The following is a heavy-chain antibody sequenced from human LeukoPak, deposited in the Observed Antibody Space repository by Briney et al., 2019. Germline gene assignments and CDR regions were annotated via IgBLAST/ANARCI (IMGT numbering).Heavy chain of an antibody. J-gene: IGHJ4*02. CDR2: INPSGGST. V-gene: IGHV1-46*01. CDR3: ARAPDELVAATIFDY. CDR1: GYTFTSYY. Sequence: ASVKVSCKASGYTFTSYYMHWVRQAPGQGLEWTGIINPSGGSTSYAQKFQGRVTMTRDTSTSTVYMELSSLRSEDTAVYYCARAPDELVAATIFDYWGQGTLVTVSS. D-gene: IGHD2-15*01.